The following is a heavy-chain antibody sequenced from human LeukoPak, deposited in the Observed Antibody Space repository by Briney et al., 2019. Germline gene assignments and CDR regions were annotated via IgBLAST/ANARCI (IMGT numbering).Heavy chain of an antibody. CDR3: ARHASVDGNWPRPLDY. Sequence: SETLSLTCTVSGGSISSSSYYWGWIRQPPGKGLEWIGNIYYSGSTYYNPSLKTRVTISVDTSKSQFSLKLTSVTAADTAVYYCARHASVDGNWPRPLDYWGQGSLVTVSS. D-gene: IGHD6-19*01. CDR1: GGSISSSSYY. V-gene: IGHV4-39*01. CDR2: IYYSGST. J-gene: IGHJ4*02.